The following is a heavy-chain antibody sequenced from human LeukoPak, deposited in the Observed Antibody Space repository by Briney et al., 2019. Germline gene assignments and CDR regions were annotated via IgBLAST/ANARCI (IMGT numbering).Heavy chain of an antibody. CDR1: GSGFTINS. CDR3: ARDNSGYIVPLGNWFDP. V-gene: IGHV1-3*01. CDR2: FNASSSNR. J-gene: IGHJ5*02. Sequence: ASGTLCLTCSGSGFTINSIAWGWDRPGQRPGRMWRFNASSSNRKNSHTYSVRVTITSDTSATTANLDLRIMSSEATAVYYCARDNSGYIVPLGNWFDPWGQGTLVTVSS. D-gene: IGHD3-22*01.